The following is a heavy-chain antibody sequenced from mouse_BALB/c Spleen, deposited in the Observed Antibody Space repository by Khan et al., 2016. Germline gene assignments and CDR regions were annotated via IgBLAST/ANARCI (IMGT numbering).Heavy chain of an antibody. Sequence: QVQLKESGPELVKPGASVRISCKASGYTFTSYYIHWVKQRPGQGLEWIGWTYPGNGNTKYKEKFKGKATLTADKTSSPAYMQISSLTSEYSAVYYCAGSAQFHYYGLDYWGQATSVTVSS. J-gene: IGHJ4*01. CDR1: GYTFTSYY. CDR3: AGSAQFHYYGLDY. CDR2: TYPGNGNT. V-gene: IGHV1S56*01.